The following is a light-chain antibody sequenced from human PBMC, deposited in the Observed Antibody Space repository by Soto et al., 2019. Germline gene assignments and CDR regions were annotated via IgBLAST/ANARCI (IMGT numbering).Light chain of an antibody. CDR3: QQYGRT. CDR2: GAS. V-gene: IGKV3-20*01. CDR1: QSVSTY. Sequence: EIVLTQSPGTLSLSPGERATLSCRASQSVSTYLAWYQQQPGQAPRLLIYGASSRAPGIPDRFSGSGSGTDFILTISSLEPEDSAVYYCQQYGRTFGGGTKVEIK. J-gene: IGKJ4*01.